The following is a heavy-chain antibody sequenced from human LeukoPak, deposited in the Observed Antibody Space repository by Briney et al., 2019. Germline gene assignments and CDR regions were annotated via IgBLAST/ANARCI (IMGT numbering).Heavy chain of an antibody. Sequence: GASVKVSCKASGYTFTSYYMHWVRQAPGQGLEWMGIINPSGGSTSYAQKFQGRVTMTRDTSTSTVYMELSSLRSEDTAVYYCARDLRGYSSSYSQDYWGQGTLVTVSS. D-gene: IGHD6-13*01. V-gene: IGHV1-46*01. CDR3: ARDLRGYSSSYSQDY. CDR2: INPSGGST. CDR1: GYTFTSYY. J-gene: IGHJ4*02.